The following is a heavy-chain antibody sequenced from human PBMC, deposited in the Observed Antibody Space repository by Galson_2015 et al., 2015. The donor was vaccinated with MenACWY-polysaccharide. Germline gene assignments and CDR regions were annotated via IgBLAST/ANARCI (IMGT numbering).Heavy chain of an antibody. Sequence: SLRLSCAASGFTISTYAMSWVRQSPGKGLEWVSTISSSGGTTAYTDSVKGRFAMSRDKSQNALFLQLNDLGADDSALYYRARGRGSNYFDYWGQGTLVTVSS. CDR1: GFTISTYA. V-gene: IGHV3-23*01. CDR3: ARGRGSNYFDY. CDR2: ISSSGGTT. D-gene: IGHD3-10*01. J-gene: IGHJ4*02.